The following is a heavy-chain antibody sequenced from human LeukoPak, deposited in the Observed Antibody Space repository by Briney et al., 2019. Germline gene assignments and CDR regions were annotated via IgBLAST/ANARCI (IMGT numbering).Heavy chain of an antibody. Sequence: GASVKVSCKASGYTFTSNYMHWVRQAPGQGLEWMGWMNPNSGNTGYAQKFQGRVTMTRNTSISTANMELSSLRSEDTAVYYCARGLARTSMVTRGGVRFDYWGQGTLVTVSS. J-gene: IGHJ4*02. D-gene: IGHD5-18*01. CDR2: MNPNSGNT. V-gene: IGHV1-8*01. CDR1: GYTFTSNY. CDR3: ARGLARTSMVTRGGVRFDY.